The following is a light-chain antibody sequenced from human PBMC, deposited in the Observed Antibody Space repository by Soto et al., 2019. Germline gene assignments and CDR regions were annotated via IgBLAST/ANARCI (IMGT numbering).Light chain of an antibody. J-gene: IGKJ1*01. CDR1: QSVRNY. CDR2: DAS. V-gene: IGKV3-11*01. CDR3: QQRSKMPLT. Sequence: EIGLKQSPATLSLSPGETATLSCRASQSVRNYLAWYQQKPGQAPRLLIYDASNRATGIPARFSGTGSETDFTLTISSLEPEDFAIYYCQQRSKMPLTFGHGTKVDIK.